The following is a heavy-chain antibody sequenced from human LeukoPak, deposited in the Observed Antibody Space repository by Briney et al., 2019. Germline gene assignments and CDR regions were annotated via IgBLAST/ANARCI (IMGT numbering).Heavy chain of an antibody. CDR2: IYSGGST. D-gene: IGHD3-9*01. CDR1: GFTASSNY. CDR3: ASPKTPGDYDILTGYTYYYGMDV. Sequence: GGSLRLSCAASGFTASSNYMSWVRQAPGKGLEWVSVIYSGGSTYYADSVKGRFTISRDNSKNTLYLQMNSLRAEDTAVYYCASPKTPGDYDILTGYTYYYGMDVWGQGTTVTVSS. V-gene: IGHV3-53*01. J-gene: IGHJ6*02.